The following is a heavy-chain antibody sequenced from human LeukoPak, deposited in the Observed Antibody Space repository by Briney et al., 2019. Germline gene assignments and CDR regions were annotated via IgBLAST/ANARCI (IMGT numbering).Heavy chain of an antibody. V-gene: IGHV4-34*01. CDR3: ASRYSSSWSYFQH. Sequence: SETLSLTCAVYGGSFSGYYWSWIRQPPGKGLEWIGEINHSGSTYYNPSLKSRVTISVDRSKNQFSLKLSSVTAADTAVYYCASRYSSSWSYFQHWGQGTLVTVSS. D-gene: IGHD6-13*01. CDR2: INHSGST. J-gene: IGHJ1*01. CDR1: GGSFSGYY.